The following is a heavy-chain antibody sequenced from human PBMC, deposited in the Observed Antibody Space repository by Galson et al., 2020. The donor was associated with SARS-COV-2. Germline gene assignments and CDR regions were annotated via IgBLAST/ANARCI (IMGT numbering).Heavy chain of an antibody. CDR2: IDWDDDK. CDR1: GFPLSTSGMC. D-gene: IGHD2-2*01. CDR3: ARGIGYCSSTSCSDYYYYGMDV. Sequence: SGPTLVKPTQTLTLTSTFSGFPLSTSGMCVSWIRQPPGKALEWLARIDWDDDKYYSTSLKTRLTISKDTSKNQVVLTMTNMDPVDTATYYCARGIGYCSSTSCSDYYYYGMDVWGQGTTVTVSS. V-gene: IGHV2-70*11. J-gene: IGHJ6*02.